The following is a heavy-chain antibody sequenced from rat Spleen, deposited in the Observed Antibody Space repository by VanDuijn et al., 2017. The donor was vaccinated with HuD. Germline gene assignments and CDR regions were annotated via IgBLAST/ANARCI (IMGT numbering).Heavy chain of an antibody. CDR2: IWAGGST. Sequence: QVQLKESGPGLVQPSQTLSLTCTVSGFSLTSYGVSWVRQPPGKGLVWMGTIWAGGSTNYNSALKSRLSISRDTSKNQVFLKMNSLQTDDTGTYYCTRDHMMVVIRDWGQGVMVTVSS. V-gene: IGHV2-4*01. D-gene: IGHD1-12*02. J-gene: IGHJ2*01. CDR3: TRDHMMVVIRD. CDR1: GFSLTSYG.